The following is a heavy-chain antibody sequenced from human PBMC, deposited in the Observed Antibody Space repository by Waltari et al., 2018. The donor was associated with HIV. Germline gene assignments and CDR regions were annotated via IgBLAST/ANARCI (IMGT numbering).Heavy chain of an antibody. CDR3: ANRGYSSGSNALDV. V-gene: IGHV3-23*01. D-gene: IGHD5-18*01. CDR1: GFTFSNYA. CDR2: ISGNGDGT. Sequence: EVQLLESGGGLVQPGGSLRLSCAASGFTFSNYALSWVRQAPGKGLEWVSAISGNGDGTYYADSVKGRFTISRDNSKNTLYLQMNSLRAEDTAIYYCANRGYSSGSNALDVWGQGTTVSVSS. J-gene: IGHJ6*02.